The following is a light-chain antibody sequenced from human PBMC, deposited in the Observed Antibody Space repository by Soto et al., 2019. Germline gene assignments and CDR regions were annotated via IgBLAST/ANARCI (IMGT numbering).Light chain of an antibody. CDR2: GAS. J-gene: IGKJ2*01. CDR1: QTVRSSS. Sequence: EIVLTQSPGTLSVSPGERATLSCRASQTVRSSSLAWYQQKPGQAPRLLIYGASGRATGIPDKFSGSGSGTDFTLTISRLEPEDFAVYYCQQYGRSPKTFGRGTKLEIK. CDR3: QQYGRSPKT. V-gene: IGKV3-20*01.